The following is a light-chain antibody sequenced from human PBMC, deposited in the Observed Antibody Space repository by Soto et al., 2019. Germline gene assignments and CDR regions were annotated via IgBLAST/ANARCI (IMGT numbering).Light chain of an antibody. Sequence: DIQMTQSPSSLSASVGDRVTITCRASQGISNYLAWYQQKPGKVPKLLIYAASTLQSGVPSRFSGSGSGTDFTLTISSRQPEDVATYYCRRYTSAPPYTFGQGTKLEIK. CDR1: QGISNY. J-gene: IGKJ2*01. CDR3: RRYTSAPPYT. CDR2: AAS. V-gene: IGKV1-27*01.